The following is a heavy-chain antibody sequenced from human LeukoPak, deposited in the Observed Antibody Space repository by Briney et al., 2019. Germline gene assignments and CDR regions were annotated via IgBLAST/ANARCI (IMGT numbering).Heavy chain of an antibody. J-gene: IGHJ4*02. CDR1: GFSFGGYA. CDR3: AREVSRYYFDY. V-gene: IGHV3-30*09. Sequence: GTSLRLSCAAFGFSFGGYAIHWARQAPGKGLEWVAVVSYDGSNTYYADSVKGRFAISRDNSKKTLYLQMNSLRGDDTAVYYCAREVSRYYFDYWGQGILVTVSS. CDR2: VSYDGSNT. D-gene: IGHD1-14*01.